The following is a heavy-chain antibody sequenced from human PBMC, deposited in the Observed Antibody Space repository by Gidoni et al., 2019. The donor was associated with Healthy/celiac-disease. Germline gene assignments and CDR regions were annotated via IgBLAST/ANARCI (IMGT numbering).Heavy chain of an antibody. D-gene: IGHD3-10*01. CDR1: GFTFSNAW. V-gene: IGHV3-15*01. J-gene: IGHJ4*02. CDR2: IKSKTDGGTT. Sequence: EVQLVESGGGLVKPGGSLRLSCAASGFTFSNAWMSWVRQAPGKGLEWVGRIKSKTDGGTTDYAAPVKGRFTISRDDSKNTLYLQMNSLKTEDTAVYYCTTDPPWFGGSPNDYWGQGTLVTVSS. CDR3: TTDPPWFGGSPNDY.